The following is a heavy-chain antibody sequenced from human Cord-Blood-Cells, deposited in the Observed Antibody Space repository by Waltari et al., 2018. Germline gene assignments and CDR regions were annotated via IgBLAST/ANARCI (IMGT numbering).Heavy chain of an antibody. CDR3: ARSYDILTGYFDY. V-gene: IGHV1-2*04. CDR2: INPNSGGT. J-gene: IGHJ4*02. D-gene: IGHD3-9*01. Sequence: QVQLVQSGAEVKKPGASVTVSCTASGYTFTGYYMHWVRQAPGQGLEWMGWINPNSGGTNYAQKFQGWVTMTRDTSISTAYMELSRLRSDDTAVYYCARSYDILTGYFDYWGQGTLVTVSS. CDR1: GYTFTGYY.